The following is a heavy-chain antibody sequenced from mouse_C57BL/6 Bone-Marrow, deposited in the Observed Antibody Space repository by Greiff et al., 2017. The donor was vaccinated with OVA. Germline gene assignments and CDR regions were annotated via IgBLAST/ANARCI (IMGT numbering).Heavy chain of an antibody. J-gene: IGHJ3*01. Sequence: QVQLQQPGAELVKPGASVKMSCKASGYTFPSYWITWVKQRPGQGLEWIGDIYPGSGSTNYNEKFKSKATLTVDTSSSTAYMQLSSLTSEDSAVYYCANYYGSSYWFAYWGQGTLVTVSA. CDR3: ANYYGSSYWFAY. CDR2: IYPGSGST. CDR1: GYTFPSYW. V-gene: IGHV1-55*01. D-gene: IGHD1-1*01.